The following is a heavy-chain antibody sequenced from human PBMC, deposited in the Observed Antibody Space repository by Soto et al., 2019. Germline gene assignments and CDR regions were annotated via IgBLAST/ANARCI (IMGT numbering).Heavy chain of an antibody. CDR2: INAGNGNT. J-gene: IGHJ2*01. D-gene: IGHD1-26*01. CDR1: GYTFTSYA. CDR3: ARGRYSGSYYLSWYFDL. Sequence: ASLKVSCKASGYTFTSYAMHWVRQAPGQRLEWMGWINAGNGNTKYSQKFQGRVTITRDTSASTAYMELSSLRSEDTAVYYCARGRYSGSYYLSWYFDLWGRGTLVTVSS. V-gene: IGHV1-3*01.